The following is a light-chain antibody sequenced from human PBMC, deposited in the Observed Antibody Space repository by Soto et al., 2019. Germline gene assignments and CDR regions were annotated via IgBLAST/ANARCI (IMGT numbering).Light chain of an antibody. J-gene: IGKJ1*01. Sequence: EIVLTQSPGTLSLSPGERATLSCRASQSVSSSYLAWYQQKPGQAPRLLIYGASSRATGIPDRFSGSGSGTDFTLTIRRLEPEDFAVYYCQQYGSSPTFGQGNKVGIK. CDR1: QSVSSSY. CDR2: GAS. CDR3: QQYGSSPT. V-gene: IGKV3-20*01.